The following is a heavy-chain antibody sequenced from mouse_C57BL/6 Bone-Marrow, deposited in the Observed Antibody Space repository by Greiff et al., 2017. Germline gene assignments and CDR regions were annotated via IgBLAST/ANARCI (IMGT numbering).Heavy chain of an antibody. CDR1: GYSFTGYY. D-gene: IGHD3-2*02. Sequence: EVQGVESGPELVKPGASVKISCKASGYSFTGYYMNWVKQSPEKSLEWIGEINPSTGGTTYNQKFKAKATLAVDKSSSTAYMQLKSLTSEDSAVYYCARVGSGYGFAYWGQGTLVTVSA. V-gene: IGHV1-42*01. CDR2: INPSTGGT. CDR3: ARVGSGYGFAY. J-gene: IGHJ3*01.